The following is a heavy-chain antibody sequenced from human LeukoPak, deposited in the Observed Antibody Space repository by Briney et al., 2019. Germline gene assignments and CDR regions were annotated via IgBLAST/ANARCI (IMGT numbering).Heavy chain of an antibody. V-gene: IGHV3-7*05. J-gene: IGHJ4*02. Sequence: ETLSLTCAVSSASFSNYCWTWVRQAPGKGLEWVANIKEDGTKTYYVDSVKGRFTVSGDNAQNSLYLQMNSLTPEDTAVYFCARGEAFCDYWGQGALVTVSS. CDR1: SASFSNYC. CDR2: IKEDGTKT. CDR3: ARGEAFCDY.